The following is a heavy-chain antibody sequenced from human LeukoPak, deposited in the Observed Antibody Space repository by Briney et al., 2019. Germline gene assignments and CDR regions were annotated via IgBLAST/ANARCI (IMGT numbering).Heavy chain of an antibody. CDR3: ARVPGYSSGWGAFDI. V-gene: IGHV3-23*01. CDR1: GFTFSSYG. CDR2: ISGSGGST. Sequence: GGTLRLSCAASGFTFSSYGMSWVRQAPGKGLEWVSAISGSGGSTYYADSVKGRFTISRDNSKNTLYLQMNSLRAGDTAVYYCARVPGYSSGWGAFDIWGQGTMVTVSS. D-gene: IGHD6-19*01. J-gene: IGHJ3*02.